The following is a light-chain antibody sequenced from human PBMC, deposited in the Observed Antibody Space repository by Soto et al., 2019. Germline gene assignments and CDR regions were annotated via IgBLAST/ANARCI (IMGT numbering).Light chain of an antibody. Sequence: IFLTQSPGTLSLSPGERATLSCRASQSVSSSFVAWFQQKPGQAPRLLIYGTSSRATGIPDRFSGSGSGTDFTLTINGLEPEDFAMYFCQQYGSSPWTFGQGTKVDI. CDR2: GTS. CDR3: QQYGSSPWT. V-gene: IGKV3-20*01. J-gene: IGKJ1*01. CDR1: QSVSSSF.